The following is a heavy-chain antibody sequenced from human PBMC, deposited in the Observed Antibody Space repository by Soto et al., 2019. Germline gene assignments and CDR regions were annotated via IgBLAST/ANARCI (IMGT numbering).Heavy chain of an antibody. D-gene: IGHD7-27*01. CDR1: GYTFTGSS. J-gene: IGHJ4*02. Sequence: QVQLVQSGAEVKKPGASVNVSCEASGYTFTGSSIHWVRQVPGQGLEWMGYINPNSGDTIFAQKFQGRVTMTRDTSISTAYMELSRVASDDTAVYYCARDLTGDPNYWGQGTLVTVSS. CDR2: INPNSGDT. CDR3: ARDLTGDPNY. V-gene: IGHV1-2*02.